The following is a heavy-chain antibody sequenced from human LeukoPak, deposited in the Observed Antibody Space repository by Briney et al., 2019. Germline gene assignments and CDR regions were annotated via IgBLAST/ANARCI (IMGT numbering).Heavy chain of an antibody. CDR1: GGSISSGDYY. J-gene: IGHJ6*02. V-gene: IGHV4-30-4*01. CDR3: ARVGYSYGKYYYYGMDV. Sequence: SQTLSLTCTVSGGSISSGDYYWGWLRQPPGKGLEWIGYIYYSGSTYYNPSLKSRVTISVDTSKNQFSLKLSSVTAADTAVYYCARVGYSYGKYYYYGMDVWGQGTTVTVSS. CDR2: IYYSGST. D-gene: IGHD5-18*01.